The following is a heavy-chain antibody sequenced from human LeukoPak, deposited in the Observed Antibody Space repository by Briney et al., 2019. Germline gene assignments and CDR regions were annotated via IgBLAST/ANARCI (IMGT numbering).Heavy chain of an antibody. CDR1: GFTFSSYS. J-gene: IGHJ4*02. D-gene: IGHD4-23*01. Sequence: GGSLRLSCAASGFTFSSYSMNWVRRTPGKGLEWVSSISSSSSYIYYADSVKGRFTISRDNAKNSLYLQMNSLRAEDTAVYYCARATVVTPDFDYWGQGTLVTVSS. V-gene: IGHV3-21*01. CDR3: ARATVVTPDFDY. CDR2: ISSSSSYI.